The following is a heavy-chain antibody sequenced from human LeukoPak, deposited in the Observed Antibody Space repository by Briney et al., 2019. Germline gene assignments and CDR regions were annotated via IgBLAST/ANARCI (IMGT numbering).Heavy chain of an antibody. CDR1: GFTFSSYA. V-gene: IGHV3-30-3*01. CDR2: ISYDGSNK. CDR3: ARDPQVAAAFYYYYGMDV. J-gene: IGHJ6*02. D-gene: IGHD6-13*01. Sequence: GGSLRLSCAASGFTFSSYAMHWVRQAPGKGLEWVAVISYDGSNKYYADSVKGRYTISRDNSKNTLYLQMNSLRAEDTAVYYCARDPQVAAAFYYYYGMDVWGQGTTVTVSS.